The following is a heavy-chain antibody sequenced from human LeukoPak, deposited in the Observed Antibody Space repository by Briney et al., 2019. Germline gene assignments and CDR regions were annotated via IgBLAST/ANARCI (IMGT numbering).Heavy chain of an antibody. CDR1: GGSISSYY. CDR2: IYYSGST. Sequence: SETLSLTCTVSGGSISSYYWSWIRQPPGKGLEWIGYIYYSGSTNYNPSLKSRVTISVDMSKNQFSLKLSSVTAADTDVYYCARTTEGGYTYDYFYYYYMDVWGKGTTVTIS. V-gene: IGHV4-59*01. D-gene: IGHD5-18*01. J-gene: IGHJ6*03. CDR3: ARTTEGGYTYDYFYYYYMDV.